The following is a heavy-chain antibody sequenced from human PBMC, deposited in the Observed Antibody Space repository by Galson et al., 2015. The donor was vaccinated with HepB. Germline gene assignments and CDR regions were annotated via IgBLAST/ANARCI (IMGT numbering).Heavy chain of an antibody. CDR2: IWFDGSQR. J-gene: IGHJ4*02. D-gene: IGHD3-10*01. CDR3: ARWLGDYSFLDY. CDR1: GLSFPSHG. V-gene: IGHV3-33*01. Sequence: SLRLSCAASGLSFPSHGMHWVRQAPGKGLEWVALIWFDGSQRYYVDSVKGRFTISRDNSKHIVYLEMNSLRVKDTAVYFCARWLGDYSFLDYWGQGIVVTVSS.